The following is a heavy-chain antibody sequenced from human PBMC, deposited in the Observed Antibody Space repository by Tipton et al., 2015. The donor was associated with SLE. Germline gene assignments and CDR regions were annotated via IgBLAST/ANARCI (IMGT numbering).Heavy chain of an antibody. CDR3: GLSCAASGFIFSSYGMH. D-gene: IGHD5-18*01. V-gene: IGHV3-33*08. Sequence: RSLRLSCAASGFIFSSYGMHWVRQAPGKGLEWVAVIWYDGSNKYYADSVKGRFTISRECIRPNPFPPRLLPSNGTKRQRSLGLSCAASGFIFSSYGMHW. J-gene: IGHJ1*01. CDR1: GFIFSSYG. CDR2: IWYDGSNK.